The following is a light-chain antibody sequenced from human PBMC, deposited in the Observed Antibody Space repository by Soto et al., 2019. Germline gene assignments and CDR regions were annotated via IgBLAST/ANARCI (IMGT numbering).Light chain of an antibody. J-gene: IGKJ2*01. CDR3: MQALQAPPMYT. CDR2: LGS. CDR1: QSLLHSSGYTF. Sequence: DIVMTQSPLSLPVTPGEPASISCRSSQSLLHSSGYTFLDWYLQKPGQSPQLLIYLGSNRASGVPDRFSGSGSGTDFTLKISRVEAEDVGVYYCMQALQAPPMYTFGQGTKLEIK. V-gene: IGKV2-28*01.